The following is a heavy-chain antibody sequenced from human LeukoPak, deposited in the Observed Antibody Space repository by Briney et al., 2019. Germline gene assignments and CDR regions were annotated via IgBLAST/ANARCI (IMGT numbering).Heavy chain of an antibody. CDR2: INHRGST. V-gene: IGHV4-34*01. Sequence: SETLSLTCVVYGGSFSGYYWSWIRQSPGKGLEWIGEINHRGSTNYNPSLKSRVTISVDTSKNQFSLKLSSVTAADTAVYYCARQDLSITMVRGVISWFDPWGQGTLVTVSS. D-gene: IGHD3-10*01. J-gene: IGHJ5*02. CDR3: ARQDLSITMVRGVISWFDP. CDR1: GGSFSGYY.